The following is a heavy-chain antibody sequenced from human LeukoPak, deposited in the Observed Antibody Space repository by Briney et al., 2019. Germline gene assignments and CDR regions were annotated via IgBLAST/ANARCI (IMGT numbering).Heavy chain of an antibody. CDR3: ARLLDNDISGDPDTFDV. CDR2: VSYTGRT. V-gene: IGHV4-59*11. J-gene: IGHJ3*01. Sequence: PSETQSLTCTVSGGSPSGHYWSWIRQPPGERLEWIGYVSYTGRTKYNPSLQSRVTISIDTSKSQYSLKLTSVTSADTAVYSCARLLDNDISGDPDTFDVWGQGTTVIVSS. CDR1: GGSPSGHY. D-gene: IGHD3-22*01.